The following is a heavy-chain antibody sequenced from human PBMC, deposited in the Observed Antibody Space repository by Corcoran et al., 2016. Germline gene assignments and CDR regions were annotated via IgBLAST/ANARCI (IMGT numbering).Heavy chain of an antibody. CDR1: GFTFSSYS. Sequence: EVQLVESGGGLVKPGGSLRLSCAASGFTFSSYSMNWVRQAPGKGLEWVSSISSSSSYIYYADSVKGRFTISRDNDKNSLYLQMNSLRAEDTAVYYCARDGDFYGSGSYYYYYGMDVWGQGTTVTVSS. CDR2: ISSSSSYI. D-gene: IGHD3-10*01. CDR3: ARDGDFYGSGSYYYYYGMDV. V-gene: IGHV3-21*01. J-gene: IGHJ6*02.